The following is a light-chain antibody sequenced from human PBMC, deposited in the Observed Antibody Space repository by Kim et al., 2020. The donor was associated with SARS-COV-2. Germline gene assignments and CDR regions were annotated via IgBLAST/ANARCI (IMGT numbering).Light chain of an antibody. J-gene: IGLJ1*01. CDR1: VLSKQY. Sequence: SYELTQPPSVSVSPGQTATITCSGDVLSKQYTYWYQKKAGQGPILVIFKDDERPSGIPERFSGSSSGTTVTLTIRGVLTEDEADYYCQSADNSGYYVFGGGTKVTVL. V-gene: IGLV3-25*03. CDR3: QSADNSGYYV. CDR2: KDD.